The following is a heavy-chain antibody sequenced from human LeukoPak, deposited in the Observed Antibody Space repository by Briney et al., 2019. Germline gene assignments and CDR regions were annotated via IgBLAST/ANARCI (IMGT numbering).Heavy chain of an antibody. Sequence: SETLSLTCSVSSYSINGNYYWGWIRQSPGKGLEWIGSIYHTGSTYYNPSLKSRVTISLDASNKQFSLRLSSVTAADTAVYYCAALQCSSTTCYIRWFDPWGQGTLVTVSS. CDR1: SYSINGNYY. CDR3: AALQCSSTTCYIRWFDP. D-gene: IGHD2-2*02. CDR2: IYHTGST. V-gene: IGHV4-38-2*01. J-gene: IGHJ5*02.